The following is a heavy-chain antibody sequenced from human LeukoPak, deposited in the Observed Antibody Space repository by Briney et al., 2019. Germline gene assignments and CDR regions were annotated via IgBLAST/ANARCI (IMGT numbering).Heavy chain of an antibody. CDR3: AANFDF. CDR1: GFTFSNYG. Sequence: GGSLRLSCAASGFTFSNYGMHWVRQAPGKGLEWVAVIWYDGSNKYYADSVKGRSTISRDNSKNTLYLQMNSLRGEDTAVYYCAANFDFWGQGTLVTVSS. J-gene: IGHJ4*02. CDR2: IWYDGSNK. V-gene: IGHV3-33*01.